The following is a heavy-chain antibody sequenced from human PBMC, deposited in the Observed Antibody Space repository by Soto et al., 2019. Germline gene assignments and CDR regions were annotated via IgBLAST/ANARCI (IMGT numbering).Heavy chain of an antibody. CDR1: GFTFSSYA. CDR2: ISYDGSNK. CDR3: ARERVDTATTGGDYYYSYGMDV. Sequence: QVQLVESGGGVVQPGRSLRLSCAASGFTFSSYAMHWVRQAPGKGLELVAVISYDGSNKYYADSVKGRFTISRDNSKNTPYLQMNSLRAEDTAVYYCARERVDTATTGGDYYYSYGMDVWGQGTTVTVSS. D-gene: IGHD5-18*01. J-gene: IGHJ6*02. V-gene: IGHV3-30-3*01.